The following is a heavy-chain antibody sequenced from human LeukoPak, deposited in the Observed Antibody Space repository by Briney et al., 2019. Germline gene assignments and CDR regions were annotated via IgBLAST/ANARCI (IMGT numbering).Heavy chain of an antibody. J-gene: IGHJ4*02. CDR1: GCTFTGYY. V-gene: IGHV1-2*04. Sequence: GASVKVSCKASGCTFTGYYMHWVRQAPGQGLEWMGWINPNSGGTNYAQKFQGWVTMTRDTSINTAYMELSRLRSDDTAVYYCARGPSSTYYDFWSGSYYFDFWGQGTLVTVSS. CDR3: ARGPSSTYYDFWSGSYYFDF. CDR2: INPNSGGT. D-gene: IGHD3-3*01.